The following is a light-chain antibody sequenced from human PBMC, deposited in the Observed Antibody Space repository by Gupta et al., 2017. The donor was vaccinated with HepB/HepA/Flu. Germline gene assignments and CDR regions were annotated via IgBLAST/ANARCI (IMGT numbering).Light chain of an antibody. CDR3: QQYNNYSPWT. V-gene: IGKV1-5*03. J-gene: IGKJ1*01. CDR1: ECITNW. Sequence: DIQLTQSPSTLYASVGDRVTITCRASECITNWLAWYQQIPGKAPKLLIYKASTLDSGVPPRFSGSGSGTEFSLTISSLQPDDFATYYCQQYNNYSPWTFGQGTKVEIK. CDR2: KAS.